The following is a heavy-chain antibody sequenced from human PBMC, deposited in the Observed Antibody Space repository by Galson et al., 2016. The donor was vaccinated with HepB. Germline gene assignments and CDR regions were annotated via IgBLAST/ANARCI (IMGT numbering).Heavy chain of an antibody. CDR1: DFSFRSYA. D-gene: IGHD3-16*01. J-gene: IGHJ4*02. CDR3: ARAAGGVMGSYYFDY. V-gene: IGHV3-23*01. Sequence: SLRLSCAASDFSFRSYAMAWVRQAPGKGLEWVSTITGGAGTTFYADSVKGRFSISRDNSKNTLHFQITGLRAEDTAVYYCARAAGGVMGSYYFDYWGQGTLVTVSS. CDR2: ITGGAGTT.